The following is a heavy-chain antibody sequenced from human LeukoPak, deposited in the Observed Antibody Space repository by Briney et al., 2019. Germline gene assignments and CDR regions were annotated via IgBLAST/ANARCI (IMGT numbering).Heavy chain of an antibody. Sequence: GESLKISCKGSGYSFTSYWIGWVRQMPGKGLEWMGIIYPGDSDSRYSPSFQGQVTISADKSISTAYLQWSSLKASDTAMYYCARLDSAGYSSGWYGMDVWGQGTTVTVSS. J-gene: IGHJ6*02. V-gene: IGHV5-51*01. D-gene: IGHD6-19*01. CDR1: GYSFTSYW. CDR2: IYPGDSDS. CDR3: ARLDSAGYSSGWYGMDV.